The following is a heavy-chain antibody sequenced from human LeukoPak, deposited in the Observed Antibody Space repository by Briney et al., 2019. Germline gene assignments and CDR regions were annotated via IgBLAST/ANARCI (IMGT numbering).Heavy chain of an antibody. CDR3: ARDAYDDASES. CDR1: GFTFWGYW. CDR2: MRPDGSDK. Sequence: GGSLRLFCAVSGFTFWGYWMPCLPGAPGEGLECVANMRPDGSDKYDADSVKGLFTISRDNDKNSLYLQMSGLRADDTAIYYCARDAYDDASESWGQGTLVTVSS. J-gene: IGHJ5*02. V-gene: IGHV3-7*01. D-gene: IGHD3-3*01.